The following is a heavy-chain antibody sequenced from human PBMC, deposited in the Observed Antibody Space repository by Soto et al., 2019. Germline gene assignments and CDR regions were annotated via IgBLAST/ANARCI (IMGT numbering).Heavy chain of an antibody. CDR1: GFTFSSYG. CDR3: AKDSAFTYYYDSSGSPDY. V-gene: IGHV3-30*18. Sequence: GGSLRLSCAASGFTFSSYGMHWVRKAPGKGLEWVAVISYDGSNKYYADSVKGRFTISRDNSKNTLYLQMNSLRAEDTAVYYCAKDSAFTYYYDSSGSPDYWGQGTLVTVSS. CDR2: ISYDGSNK. J-gene: IGHJ4*02. D-gene: IGHD3-22*01.